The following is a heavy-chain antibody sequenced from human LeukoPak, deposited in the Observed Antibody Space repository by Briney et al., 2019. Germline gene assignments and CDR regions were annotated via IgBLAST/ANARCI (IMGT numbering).Heavy chain of an antibody. J-gene: IGHJ4*02. Sequence: SETLSLTCAVYGGSFSGYYWNWIRQPPGKGLEWIGEINHSGRTNYNPSLKSRVTISVDTSKKQFSLKLSSVTAADTAVYYCARERIVGATYVDYWGQGTLVTVSS. D-gene: IGHD1-26*01. CDR1: GGSFSGYY. CDR2: INHSGRT. V-gene: IGHV4-34*01. CDR3: ARERIVGATYVDY.